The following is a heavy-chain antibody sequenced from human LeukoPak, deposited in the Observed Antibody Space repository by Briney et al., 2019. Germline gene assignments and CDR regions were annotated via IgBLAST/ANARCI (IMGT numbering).Heavy chain of an antibody. V-gene: IGHV4-34*01. J-gene: IGHJ4*02. Sequence: PSETLSPTCAVYGGSFSGYYWSWIRQPPGKGLEWIGEINHSGSTNYNPSLKSRVTISVDTSKNQFSLKLSSVTAADTAVYYCARGKFRTVSYYFGYWGQGTLVTVSS. D-gene: IGHD4-11*01. CDR2: INHSGST. CDR3: ARGKFRTVSYYFGY. CDR1: GGSFSGYY.